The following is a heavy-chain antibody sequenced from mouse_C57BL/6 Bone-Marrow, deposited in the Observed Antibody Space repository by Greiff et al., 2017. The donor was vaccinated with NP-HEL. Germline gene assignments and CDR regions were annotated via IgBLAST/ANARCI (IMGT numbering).Heavy chain of an antibody. CDR2: SRNKANDYTT. D-gene: IGHD2-1*01. CDR1: GFTFSDSY. V-gene: IGHV7-1*01. Sequence: EVKLMESGGGLVQPGRSLRLSCATSGFTFSDSYMEWVRQAPGKGLEWIAASRNKANDYTTEYSASVKGRFIVSRDTSQSILYLQMNALRAEDTAIYYCARDAPNYRYFDYWGQGTTLTVSS. CDR3: ARDAPNYRYFDY. J-gene: IGHJ2*01.